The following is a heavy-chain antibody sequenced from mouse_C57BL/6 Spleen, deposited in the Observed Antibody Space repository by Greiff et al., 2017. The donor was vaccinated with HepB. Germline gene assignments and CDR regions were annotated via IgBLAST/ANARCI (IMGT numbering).Heavy chain of an antibody. CDR2: IDPSDSYT. CDR3: AKYGSRSFDY. J-gene: IGHJ2*01. Sequence: VQLQQPGAELVKPGASVKLSCKASGYTFTSYWMQWVKQRPGQGLEWIGEIDPSDSYTNYNQKFKGKATLTVDTSSSTAYMQLSSLTSEDSAVYYCAKYGSRSFDYWGQGTTLTVSS. CDR1: GYTFTSYW. D-gene: IGHD1-1*01. V-gene: IGHV1-50*01.